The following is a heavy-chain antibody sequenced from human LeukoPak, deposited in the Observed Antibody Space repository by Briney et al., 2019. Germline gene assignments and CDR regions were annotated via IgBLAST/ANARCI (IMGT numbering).Heavy chain of an antibody. CDR3: ARDSGSSSYGDFDH. CDR2: INSDGSST. CDR1: GFTFSSYW. V-gene: IGHV3-74*01. J-gene: IGHJ4*02. D-gene: IGHD4-11*01. Sequence: PGGSLRLSCAASGFTFSSYWMHWVRQAPGKGLVWVSRINSDGSSTTYADSVKGRFTISRDNAKNAVYLQMNSLRAEDTAVYYCARDSGSSSYGDFDHWGQGTLVTVSS.